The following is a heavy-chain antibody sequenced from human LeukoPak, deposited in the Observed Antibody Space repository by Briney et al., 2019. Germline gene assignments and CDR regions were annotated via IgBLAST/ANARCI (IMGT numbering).Heavy chain of an antibody. D-gene: IGHD2-21*01. CDR3: VRHDSFIPF. J-gene: IGHJ4*02. CDR2: ISDTYATT. Sequence: GGSLRLSCAASGFTFTNYAMTWVRQAPGKGLEGVSSISDTYATTYYTDSVKGRCTISRDNSKNTVSLQLNNLRVEDTAVYFCVRHDSFIPFWGQGSLVTVSS. CDR1: GFTFTNYA. V-gene: IGHV3-23*01.